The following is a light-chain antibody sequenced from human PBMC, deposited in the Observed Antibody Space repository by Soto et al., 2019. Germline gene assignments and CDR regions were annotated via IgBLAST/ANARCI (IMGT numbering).Light chain of an antibody. V-gene: IGKV1-5*03. Sequence: DIQMTQSPSTLSASVGDRVTITCRASQNINTWLAWYQQKPGKAPNLLIYKASTTASGVPPRFSGSGSGTEFTLTISSLQPDDFATYFCQQYNAWYTFGQGTKLELK. CDR3: QQYNAWYT. CDR2: KAS. CDR1: QNINTW. J-gene: IGKJ2*01.